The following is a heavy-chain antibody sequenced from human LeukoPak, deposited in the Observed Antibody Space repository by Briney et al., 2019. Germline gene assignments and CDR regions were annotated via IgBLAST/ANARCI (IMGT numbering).Heavy chain of an antibody. V-gene: IGHV3-74*01. CDR3: ARAPTTVTTFDY. J-gene: IGHJ4*02. CDR1: GFTFSSYW. CDR2: INSDGSST. Sequence: GGSLRLSCAASGFTFSSYWMHWVRQAPGKGLVWVSRINSDGSSTSYADSVKGRFTISRDNAKSTLYLQMNSLRAEDTAVCYCARAPTTVTTFDYWGQGTLVTVSS. D-gene: IGHD4-17*01.